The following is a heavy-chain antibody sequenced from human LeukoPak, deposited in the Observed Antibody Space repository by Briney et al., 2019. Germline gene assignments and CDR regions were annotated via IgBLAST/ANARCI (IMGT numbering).Heavy chain of an antibody. CDR2: ISSSSSYI. V-gene: IGHV3-21*01. CDR1: GFTFSSYS. CDR3: ARDQGSYYGYYYYYMDV. D-gene: IGHD1-26*01. Sequence: GGSLRLSCAASGFTFSSYSMNWVRQAPGKGLEWVSSISSSSSYIYYADSVKGRFTISRDNAKNSLYLQMNSLRAQDTAVYYCARDQGSYYGYYYYYMDVWGKGTTVTVSS. J-gene: IGHJ6*03.